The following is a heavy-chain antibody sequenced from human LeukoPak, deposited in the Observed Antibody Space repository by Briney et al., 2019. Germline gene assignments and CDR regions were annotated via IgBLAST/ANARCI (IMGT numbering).Heavy chain of an antibody. CDR1: GFSFSGHD. J-gene: IGHJ5*02. D-gene: IGHD2-2*01. V-gene: IGHV3-21*01. CDR2: ISFSSTYI. Sequence: PGGSLRLSCAASGFSFSGHDMNWVRQAPGKGLEWVSSISFSSTYIYYADSVRGRFTISRDNAKNSLYLQMNSLRVEDTAVYYCARADCSSSTCYLWRSWFDPWGQGTLVTVSS. CDR3: ARADCSSSTCYLWRSWFDP.